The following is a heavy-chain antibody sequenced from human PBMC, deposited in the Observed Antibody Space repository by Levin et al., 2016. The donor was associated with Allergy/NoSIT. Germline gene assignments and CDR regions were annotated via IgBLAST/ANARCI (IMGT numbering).Heavy chain of an antibody. CDR1: GFTVSSNY. V-gene: IGHV3-66*01. D-gene: IGHD2-2*01. CDR3: AGSSTTSYQRGLFDY. CDR2: LYSAGTT. Sequence: GESLKISCAASGFTVSSNYMSWVRQAPGKGLEWVSVLYSAGTTYYADSVKGRFSVSRDNSKNTVYLQMNSLRAEDTAVYYCAGSSTTSYQRGLFDYWGQGTLVTVSS. J-gene: IGHJ4*02.